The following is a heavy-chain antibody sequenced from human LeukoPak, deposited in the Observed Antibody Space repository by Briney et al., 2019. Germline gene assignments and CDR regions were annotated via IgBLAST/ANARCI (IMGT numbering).Heavy chain of an antibody. CDR1: GFTVSRST. Sequence: GRFLSLSCAASGFTVSRSTMHWVRQAPGKGLEWVAVISYDGSNEYYADSVKGRFTISRDNSKNTLYLQMNSLRAEDTAVYNCARDGLNCISSSCYARGRMDVWGKGTTVTVSS. CDR3: ARDGLNCISSSCYARGRMDV. J-gene: IGHJ6*03. CDR2: ISYDGSNE. V-gene: IGHV3-30*04. D-gene: IGHD2-2*01.